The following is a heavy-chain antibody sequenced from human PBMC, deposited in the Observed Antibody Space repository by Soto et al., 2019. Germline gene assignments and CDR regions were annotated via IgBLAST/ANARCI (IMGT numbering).Heavy chain of an antibody. Sequence: EVQLVESGGTVVRPGGSLRLSCAASGFTFDEHGMTWVRQAPGKGLEWVSGINWNGANTQYADSVRGRFTISRDNAKNSLYLQMNGLRAEDTAFYYCARDFEVGTYDHWGQGTLVTVSS. J-gene: IGHJ4*02. V-gene: IGHV3-20*04. CDR3: ARDFEVGTYDH. D-gene: IGHD1-26*01. CDR1: GFTFDEHG. CDR2: INWNGANT.